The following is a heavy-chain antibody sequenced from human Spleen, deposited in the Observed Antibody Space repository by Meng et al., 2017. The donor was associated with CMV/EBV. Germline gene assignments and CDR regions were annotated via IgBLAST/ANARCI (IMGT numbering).Heavy chain of an antibody. CDR1: YTFTSYD. Sequence: YTFTSYDINWVRQATGQGLEWMGWMNPNSGNTGYAQKFQGRVTITRNTSISTAYMELSSLRSEDTAVYYCARGARYCSSTSCYYWFDPWGQGTLVTV. CDR3: ARGARYCSSTSCYYWFDP. V-gene: IGHV1-8*03. D-gene: IGHD2-2*01. CDR2: MNPNSGNT. J-gene: IGHJ5*02.